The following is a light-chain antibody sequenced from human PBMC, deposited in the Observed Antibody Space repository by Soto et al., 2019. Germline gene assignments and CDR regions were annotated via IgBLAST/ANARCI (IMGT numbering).Light chain of an antibody. CDR1: QGISSY. J-gene: IGKJ1*01. CDR3: QQYYSYPWT. V-gene: IGKV1-8*01. Sequence: AIRMIQSPSLLSASTGDRVTITCRASQGISSYLAWYQQKPGKAPKLLIYAASTLQSGVPSRFSGSGSGTDFTLTISCLQSEDFATYYCQQYYSYPWTFGQGTKVDIK. CDR2: AAS.